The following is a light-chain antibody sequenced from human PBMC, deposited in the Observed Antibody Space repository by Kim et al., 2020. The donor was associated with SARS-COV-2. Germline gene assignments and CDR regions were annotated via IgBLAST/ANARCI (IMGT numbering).Light chain of an antibody. CDR3: QQYGSSPWT. Sequence: EIVLTQSPGTLSLSPGERVTLSCRASQSLTNTHLAWYQQKPGQAPRLLIYGAATRATGVPDRFSGSGSGTDFTLIISRLEPEDFAIYYCQQYGSSPWTFGQGTKVDIK. CDR1: QSLTNTH. J-gene: IGKJ1*01. V-gene: IGKV3-20*01. CDR2: GAA.